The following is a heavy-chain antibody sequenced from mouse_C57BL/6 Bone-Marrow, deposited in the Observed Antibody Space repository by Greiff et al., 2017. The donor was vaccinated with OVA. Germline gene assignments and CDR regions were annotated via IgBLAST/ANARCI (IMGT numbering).Heavy chain of an antibody. CDR1: GFTFSSYG. CDR3: ARPQTSYYFDY. Sequence: EVQVVESGGDLVKPGGSLKLSCAASGFTFSSYGMSWVRQTPDKRLEWVATISSGGSYTYYPDSVKGRFTISRDNAKNTLYLQMSSLKSEDTAMYYCARPQTSYYFDYWGQGTTLTVSS. J-gene: IGHJ2*01. V-gene: IGHV5-6*01. CDR2: ISSGGSYT.